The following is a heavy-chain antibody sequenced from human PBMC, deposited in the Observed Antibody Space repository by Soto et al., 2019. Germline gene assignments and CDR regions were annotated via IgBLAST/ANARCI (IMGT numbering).Heavy chain of an antibody. CDR2: INPNTGGT. D-gene: IGHD4-17*01. CDR3: ARGLGLIEDALDT. V-gene: IGHV1-2*02. CDR1: GYTFTGHY. Sequence: ASVKVSCKASGYTFTGHYMHWVRQAPGQGLEWMGWINPNTGGTHFAQKFQDRVTMTRDTSITTAYLDLGRLRYDDTAVYYCARGLGLIEDALDTWGQGTMVTVS. J-gene: IGHJ3*02.